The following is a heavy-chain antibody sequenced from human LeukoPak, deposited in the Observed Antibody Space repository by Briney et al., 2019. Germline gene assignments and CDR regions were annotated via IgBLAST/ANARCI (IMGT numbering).Heavy chain of an antibody. CDR3: ARDEEVATIGIDC. V-gene: IGHV3-7*01. D-gene: IGHD5-12*01. CDR2: IKQDGSEK. Sequence: GGSLRLSCAASGFTFSSYWMSWVRQAPGKGLEWVANIKQDGSEKYYVDSVKGRFTISRDNAKNSLYLQMNSLRAEDTAVYYCARDEEVATIGIDCWGQGTLVTVSS. CDR1: GFTFSSYW. J-gene: IGHJ4*02.